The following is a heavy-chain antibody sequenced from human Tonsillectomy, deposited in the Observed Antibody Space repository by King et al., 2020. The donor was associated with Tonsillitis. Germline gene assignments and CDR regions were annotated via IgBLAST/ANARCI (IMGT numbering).Heavy chain of an antibody. CDR3: ASEIPSSDLGAFDI. D-gene: IGHD6-6*01. CDR2: IKQDGSEK. Sequence: VQLVESGGGLVQPGGSLRLSCAASGFTFSSYWMSWVRQAPGKGLEWVANIKQDGSEKYYVDSVKGRFTISRDNAKNSLYLQMNSLRAEDTAVYYCASEIPSSDLGAFDIWGQGTMVTVSS. J-gene: IGHJ3*02. CDR1: GFTFSSYW. V-gene: IGHV3-7*01.